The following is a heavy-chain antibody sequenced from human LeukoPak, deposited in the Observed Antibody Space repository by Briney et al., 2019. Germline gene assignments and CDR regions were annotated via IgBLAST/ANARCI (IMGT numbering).Heavy chain of an antibody. Sequence: ASVKVSCKASGYTXTFTSYFMHWVRQAPGQGLEWMGIFNPSGGSTTYAQRFQDRVTMTSDTSTSTVYMELSSLRSEDTAVYYCARGLIGSYYNFDYWGQGTLVTVSS. CDR2: FNPSGGST. J-gene: IGHJ4*02. CDR3: ARGLIGSYYNFDY. V-gene: IGHV1-46*01. D-gene: IGHD1-26*01. CDR1: GYTXTFTSYF.